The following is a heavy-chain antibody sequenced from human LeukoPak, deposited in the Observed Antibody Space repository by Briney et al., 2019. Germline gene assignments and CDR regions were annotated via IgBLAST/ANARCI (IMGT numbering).Heavy chain of an antibody. D-gene: IGHD6-13*01. Sequence: PSETLSLTCTVSGYSISSGYYWGWIRQPPGKGLEWTGSIYHSGSTYYNPSLKSRVTISVDTSKNQFSLKLSSVTAADTAVYYCARDSSSWPTEFDYWGQGTLVTVSS. J-gene: IGHJ4*02. V-gene: IGHV4-38-2*02. CDR1: GYSISSGYY. CDR2: IYHSGST. CDR3: ARDSSSWPTEFDY.